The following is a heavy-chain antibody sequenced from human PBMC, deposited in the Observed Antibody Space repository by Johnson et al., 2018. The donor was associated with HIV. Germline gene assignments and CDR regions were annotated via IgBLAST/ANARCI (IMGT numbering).Heavy chain of an antibody. CDR2: ISYDGNNK. CDR3: AKGEWGAGTDAFDI. J-gene: IGHJ3*02. D-gene: IGHD3-16*01. V-gene: IGHV3-30-3*01. CDR1: GFTFSSYA. Sequence: QVQLVESGGGVVQPGRSLRLSCAASGFTFSSYAMHWVRQAPGKGLEWVAVISYDGNNKYYADSVKGRFTISRDNSKSTLYLQMNSLRAEDTAVYYCAKGEWGAGTDAFDIWGQGTMVTVSS.